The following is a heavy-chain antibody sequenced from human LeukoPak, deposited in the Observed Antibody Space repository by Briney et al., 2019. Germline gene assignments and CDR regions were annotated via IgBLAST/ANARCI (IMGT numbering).Heavy chain of an antibody. CDR3: VREMAHYFDSSGYSF. Sequence: GGSLRLSCAASGFTFSSSSMNWVRQAPGKGLEWVSYISSNSSTIHYAESVKGRFTISRDNAKNSLYLQMNSLRDEDTAVYYCVREMAHYFDSSGYSFWGQGTLVTVSS. D-gene: IGHD3-22*01. CDR2: ISSNSSTI. J-gene: IGHJ4*02. CDR1: GFTFSSSS. V-gene: IGHV3-48*02.